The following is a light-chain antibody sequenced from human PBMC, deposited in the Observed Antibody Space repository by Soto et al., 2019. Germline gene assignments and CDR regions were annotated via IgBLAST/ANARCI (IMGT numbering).Light chain of an antibody. J-gene: IGKJ1*01. V-gene: IGKV3-15*01. Sequence: EVVMTQSPATLSVSPGERATLSCRASQSVSSNLAWYQQKPGQAPRLLIYGASTRATGIPARFSGSGSGTEFTLTISSLQSEYVSVYYCQQYNNWPPWTFGQGTNVDIK. CDR3: QQYNNWPPWT. CDR1: QSVSSN. CDR2: GAS.